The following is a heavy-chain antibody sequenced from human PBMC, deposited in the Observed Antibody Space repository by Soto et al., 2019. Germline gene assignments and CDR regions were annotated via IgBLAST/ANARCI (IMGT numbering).Heavy chain of an antibody. Sequence: PGGSLKIPFSSSGYSFTSYWLGWVRPMPGKGLEGMGIIFPGDSETRYSPSVQGQVTISADKSISTADLQWSSLKASDTAMYYCARQRVRYCSSTSCYTAKYYYYGMDVWGQGTTVTVSS. CDR2: IFPGDSET. CDR1: GYSFTSYW. V-gene: IGHV5-51*01. J-gene: IGHJ6*02. CDR3: ARQRVRYCSSTSCYTAKYYYYGMDV. D-gene: IGHD2-2*02.